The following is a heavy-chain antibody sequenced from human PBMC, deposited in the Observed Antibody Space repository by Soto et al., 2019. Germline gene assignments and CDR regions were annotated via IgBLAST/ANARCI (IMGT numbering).Heavy chain of an antibody. D-gene: IGHD2-8*01. CDR2: ISYSGNT. CDR3: ARAPMVLSRSYFDS. CDR1: GGSISNFY. V-gene: IGHV4-59*01. J-gene: IGHJ4*02. Sequence: SETLSLTCTVSGGSISNFYWSWIRQPPGKGLEWIGYISYSGNTNYNPSLKSQVSISVDTSKNQLSLNLTSVTAADTAVYYCARAPMVLSRSYFDSWGQGTPVTVS.